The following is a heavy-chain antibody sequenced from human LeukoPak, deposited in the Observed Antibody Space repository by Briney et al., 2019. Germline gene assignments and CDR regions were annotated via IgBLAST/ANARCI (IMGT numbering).Heavy chain of an antibody. J-gene: IGHJ4*02. Sequence: SETLSLTCTVSGGSISSYYWSWIRQPPGKGLEWIGYIYYSGSTNYNPSLKSRVTISVDTSKNQFSLRLSSVTAADTAVYYCARHRIVRADYFDYWGQGTLVTVSS. V-gene: IGHV4-59*08. D-gene: IGHD1-26*01. CDR2: IYYSGST. CDR3: ARHRIVRADYFDY. CDR1: GGSISSYY.